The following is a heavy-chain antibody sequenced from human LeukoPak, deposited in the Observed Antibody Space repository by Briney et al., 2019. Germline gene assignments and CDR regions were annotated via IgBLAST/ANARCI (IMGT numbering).Heavy chain of an antibody. CDR3: ARDLRIASSGDWFDP. CDR2: VIPIFGAP. D-gene: IGHD6-19*01. CDR1: GGTFSSYA. Sequence: SVKVSCKASGGTFSSYAINWGRQAPGQGLEWMGGVIPIFGAPNYAHRFQGRLTITTDESTRTAYMNLTSLRSADTAMYYCARDLRIASSGDWFDPWGQGTLVTVSS. V-gene: IGHV1-69*05. J-gene: IGHJ5*02.